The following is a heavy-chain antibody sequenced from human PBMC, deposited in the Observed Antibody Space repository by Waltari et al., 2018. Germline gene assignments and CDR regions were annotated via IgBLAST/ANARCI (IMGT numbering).Heavy chain of an antibody. D-gene: IGHD3-10*01. V-gene: IGHV1-69*05. Sequence: QVQLVQSGAEVKKPGSSVKVSCKASGGTFSSYAISWVRQAPGQGLEGMGGVSPIFGTANDAQKFQGRVTITTDESTSTAYMELSSLRSEDTAVYYCARDGLNYYGSGSYYNYWGQGTLVTVSS. J-gene: IGHJ4*02. CDR2: VSPIFGTA. CDR1: GGTFSSYA. CDR3: ARDGLNYYGSGSYYNY.